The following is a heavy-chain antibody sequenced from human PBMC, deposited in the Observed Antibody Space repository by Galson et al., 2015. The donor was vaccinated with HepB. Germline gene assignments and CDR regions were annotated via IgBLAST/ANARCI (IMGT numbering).Heavy chain of an antibody. CDR3: ASDYVWGSYPA. Sequence: SLRLSCAASGFTVSSNYMSWVRQAPGKGLEWVPVIYSGGSTYYADSVKGRFTISRDNSKNTLYLQMNSLRAEDTAVYYCASDYVWGSYPAWGQGTLVTVSS. J-gene: IGHJ5*02. CDR1: GFTVSSNY. V-gene: IGHV3-53*01. D-gene: IGHD3-16*02. CDR2: IYSGGST.